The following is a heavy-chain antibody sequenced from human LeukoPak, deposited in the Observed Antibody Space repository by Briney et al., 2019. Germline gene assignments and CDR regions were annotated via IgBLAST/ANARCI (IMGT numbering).Heavy chain of an antibody. V-gene: IGHV1-69*05. D-gene: IGHD3-22*01. CDR3: ASWDSSGYYFRY. CDR1: GGTFSSYA. CDR2: IIPIFGTA. J-gene: IGHJ4*02. Sequence: SVRVSCKASGGTFSSYAISWVRQAPGQGLEWMGRIIPIFGTANYAQKFQGRVTITTDESTSTAYMELSSLRSEDTAVYYCASWDSSGYYFRYWGQGTLVTVSS.